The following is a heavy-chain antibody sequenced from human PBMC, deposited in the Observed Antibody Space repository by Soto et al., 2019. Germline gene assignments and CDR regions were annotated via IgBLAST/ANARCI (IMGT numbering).Heavy chain of an antibody. CDR1: GFTFSSYS. V-gene: IGHV3-30*18. CDR2: ISYDGSNK. Sequence: QVQLVESGGGVVQPGRSLRLSCAASGFTFSSYSMHWVRQAPGKGLEWVAVISYDGSNKYYADSVKGRFTISRDNSKNTLYLQMNSLRAEDTAVYYCAKGGEASDFWSGYLDYWGQGTLVTVSS. CDR3: AKGGEASDFWSGYLDY. D-gene: IGHD3-3*01. J-gene: IGHJ4*02.